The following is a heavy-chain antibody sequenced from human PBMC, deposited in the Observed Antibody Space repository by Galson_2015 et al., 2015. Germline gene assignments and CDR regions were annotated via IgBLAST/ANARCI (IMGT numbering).Heavy chain of an antibody. V-gene: IGHV1-69*13. J-gene: IGHJ6*02. CDR2: IIPIFGTA. Sequence: SVKVSCKASGGTFSSYAISWVRQAPGQGLEWMGGIIPIFGTANYAQKFQGRVTITADESTSTAYMELSSLRSEDTAMYYCARDVYPVVPAAKYYYYGMDVWGQGTTVTVSS. CDR3: ARDVYPVVPAAKYYYYGMDV. CDR1: GGTFSSYA. D-gene: IGHD2-2*01.